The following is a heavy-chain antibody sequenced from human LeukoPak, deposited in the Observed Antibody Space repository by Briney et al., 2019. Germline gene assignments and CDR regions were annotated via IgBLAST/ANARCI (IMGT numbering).Heavy chain of an antibody. J-gene: IGHJ6*02. CDR3: ARDSRRFGSKYYYYGMDV. V-gene: IGHV3-11*01. D-gene: IGHD5-24*01. Sequence: GGSLRLSCAASGFTFSDYYMSWIRQAPGKGLEWVSYFSSSGSTIYYADSVKGRFTISRDNAKNSLYLQMNSLRAEDTAVYYCARDSRRFGSKYYYYGMDVWGQGTTVTVSS. CDR2: FSSSGSTI. CDR1: GFTFSDYY.